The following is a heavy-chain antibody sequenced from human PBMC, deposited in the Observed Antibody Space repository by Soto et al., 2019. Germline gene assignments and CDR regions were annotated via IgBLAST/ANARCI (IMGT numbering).Heavy chain of an antibody. Sequence: PGGSLRLSCAASGVTFSSYWMSWVRQAPGKGLEWVANIKQDGGEKYYVDSVKGRFTISRDSAKNSLYLQMNSLRVEDTALYYCARRYSSSWSGFDPWGQGTLVTVSS. D-gene: IGHD6-13*01. J-gene: IGHJ5*02. V-gene: IGHV3-7*01. CDR3: ARRYSSSWSGFDP. CDR1: GVTFSSYW. CDR2: IKQDGGEK.